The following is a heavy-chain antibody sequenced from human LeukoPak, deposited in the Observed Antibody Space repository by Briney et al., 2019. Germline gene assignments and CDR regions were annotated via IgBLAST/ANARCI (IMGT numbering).Heavy chain of an antibody. Sequence: PSQTLSLTFTVSGGSISSGDYYWSWIRQPPGKGLEWIGYIYSSGSTIYNPSLKSRVTISIDTSKNQFSLKLISVTAEDTAVYYCARDRCSSTSCKRYWFDPWGQGTLVTVSS. CDR2: IYSSGST. J-gene: IGHJ5*02. V-gene: IGHV4-61*08. D-gene: IGHD2-2*01. CDR3: ARDRCSSTSCKRYWFDP. CDR1: GGSISSGDYY.